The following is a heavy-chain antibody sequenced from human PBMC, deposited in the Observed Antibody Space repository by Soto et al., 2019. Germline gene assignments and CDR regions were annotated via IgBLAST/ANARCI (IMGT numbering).Heavy chain of an antibody. V-gene: IGHV3-33*01. CDR1: GFTFNDYA. CDR3: ARGSYTYGSYYFDY. CDR2: IWYDGSNK. Sequence: GGSLRLSCAASGFTFNDYAMHWVRQAPGKGLEWVAVIWYDGSNKYYADSVKGRFTISRDNTKNTLYLQMNSLRAEDTAMYYCARGSYTYGSYYFDYWGQGTLVTVSS. J-gene: IGHJ4*02. D-gene: IGHD5-18*01.